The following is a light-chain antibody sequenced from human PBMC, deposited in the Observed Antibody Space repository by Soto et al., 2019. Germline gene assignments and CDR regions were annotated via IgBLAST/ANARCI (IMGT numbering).Light chain of an antibody. Sequence: EIVLTQSPATLSLSPGERATLSCGASQSVSSLLAWYQQKPGQAPRLLIYAASNRATGIPDRFTGSGSGTDFTLTISRLEPEDFAVYYCQQYGSSPRTFGQGTKVDIK. J-gene: IGKJ1*01. V-gene: IGKV3-20*01. CDR3: QQYGSSPRT. CDR1: QSVSSL. CDR2: AAS.